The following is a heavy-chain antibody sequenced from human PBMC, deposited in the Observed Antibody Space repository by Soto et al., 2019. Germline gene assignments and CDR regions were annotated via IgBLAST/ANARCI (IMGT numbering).Heavy chain of an antibody. J-gene: IGHJ5*02. CDR2: INPGNGDT. CDR3: TRDPGRSWFDQ. D-gene: IGHD3-10*01. CDR1: GYTFTTYT. V-gene: IGHV1-3*01. Sequence: ASVKVSCKASGYTFTTYTLQWLRQAPGQRLEWMGWINPGNGDTKYSQTFQGRVTITSDTSASTAYMELSSLRSEDTAVYYCTRDPGRSWFDQWGQGTMVTVS.